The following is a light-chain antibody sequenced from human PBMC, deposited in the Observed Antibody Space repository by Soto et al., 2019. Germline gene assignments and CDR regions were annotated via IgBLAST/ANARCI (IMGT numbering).Light chain of an antibody. V-gene: IGKV3-20*01. Sequence: EIVLTQSPGTLSLSPGERAALSVRSSQSVSSSYLAWYQRKPGQAPRLLIYGASSRATGIPDRFSGSGSGTDFTLTISSLEPEDFAVYYCQQYNNWPWTFGQGTKVDI. J-gene: IGKJ1*01. CDR1: QSVSSSY. CDR2: GAS. CDR3: QQYNNWPWT.